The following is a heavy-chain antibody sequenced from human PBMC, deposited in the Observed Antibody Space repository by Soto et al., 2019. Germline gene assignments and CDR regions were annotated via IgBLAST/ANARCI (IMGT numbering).Heavy chain of an antibody. V-gene: IGHV4-34*01. J-gene: IGHJ4*02. D-gene: IGHD6-19*01. CDR3: ASLGLAVAGTLDQFDY. Sequence: QVQLQQWGAGLLKPSETLSLTCAVYGGSFSGYYWSWMRQPPGKGLEWIGEINHSGSTNYNPSLKSRITISVDTSKHPLSLKLSSVTAAYTAVYSCASLGLAVAGTLDQFDYWGQGTLVTVSS. CDR2: INHSGST. CDR1: GGSFSGYY.